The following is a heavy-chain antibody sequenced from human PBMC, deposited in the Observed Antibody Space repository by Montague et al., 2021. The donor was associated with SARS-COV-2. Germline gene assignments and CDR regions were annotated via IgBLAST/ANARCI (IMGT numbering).Heavy chain of an antibody. Sequence: SLRLSCAASGFTFSSYWMSWVRQAPGRGLEWVANIQQDGSKKYYVDSVKGRFTISGDNAKKSLYLQMNSLRAEDTAVYYCARDLSGSQYLYYFDYWGQGTLVTVSS. CDR1: GFTFSSYW. D-gene: IGHD3-3*01. V-gene: IGHV3-7*01. J-gene: IGHJ4*02. CDR2: IQQDGSKK. CDR3: ARDLSGSQYLYYFDY.